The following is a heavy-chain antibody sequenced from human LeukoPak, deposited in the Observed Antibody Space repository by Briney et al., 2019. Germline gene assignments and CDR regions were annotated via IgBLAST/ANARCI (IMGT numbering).Heavy chain of an antibody. V-gene: IGHV3-30*04. CDR3: ARASGGAFDY. CDR1: GFTFSSYA. J-gene: IGHJ4*02. D-gene: IGHD1-26*01. Sequence: GGSLRLPCAASGFTFSSYAMHWVRQAPGKGLEWVAVISYDGSNKYYADSVKGRFTISRDNSKNTLYLQMNSLRAEDTAVYYCARASGGAFDYWGQGTLVTVSS. CDR2: ISYDGSNK.